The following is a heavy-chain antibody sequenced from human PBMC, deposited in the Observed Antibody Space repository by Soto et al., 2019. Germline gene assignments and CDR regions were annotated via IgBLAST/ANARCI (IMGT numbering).Heavy chain of an antibody. D-gene: IGHD3-3*01. V-gene: IGHV4-34*01. J-gene: IGHJ4*02. CDR2: INHSGST. Sequence: KTSETLSLTCAVYGGSFSGYYWSWIRQPPGKGLEWIGEINHSGSTNYNPSLKSRVTISVDTSKNQFSLKLSSVTAADTAVYYCASRARLGVVMIDYWGQGTLVTVSS. CDR1: GGSFSGYY. CDR3: ASRARLGVVMIDY.